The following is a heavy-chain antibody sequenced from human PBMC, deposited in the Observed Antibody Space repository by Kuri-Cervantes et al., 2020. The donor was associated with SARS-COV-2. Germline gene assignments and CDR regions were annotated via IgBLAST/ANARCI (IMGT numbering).Heavy chain of an antibody. Sequence: SVKVSCKASGGTFSSYAISWVRQAPGQGLEWMGGIIPISGTANYAQKFQGRVTITADESTSTAYMELSSLSSDDTAVYYCARDHHGIAVAGADFWGQGTLVTVSS. CDR1: GGTFSSYA. D-gene: IGHD6-19*01. J-gene: IGHJ4*02. V-gene: IGHV1-69*13. CDR3: ARDHHGIAVAGADF. CDR2: IIPISGTA.